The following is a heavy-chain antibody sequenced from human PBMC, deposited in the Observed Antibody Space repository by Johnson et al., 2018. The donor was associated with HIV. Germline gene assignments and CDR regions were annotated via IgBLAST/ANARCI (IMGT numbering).Heavy chain of an antibody. V-gene: IGHV3-69-1*01. CDR2: ISGSGGST. Sequence: VQLVESGGDLVKPGGSLRLSCEASGFSFSDVWMNWVRQAPGKGLEWVSAISGSGGSTYYADSVKGRFTTSRENAKNSFDLQMNSLTAGDTAVYYCSRRSTRSDGFDLWGQGTMVIVSS. CDR3: SRRSTRSDGFDL. D-gene: IGHD2-2*01. J-gene: IGHJ3*01. CDR1: GFSFSDVW.